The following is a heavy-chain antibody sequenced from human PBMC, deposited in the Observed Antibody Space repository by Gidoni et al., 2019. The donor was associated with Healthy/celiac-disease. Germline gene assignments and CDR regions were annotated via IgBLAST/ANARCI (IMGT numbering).Heavy chain of an antibody. CDR2: ISGSGGST. V-gene: IGHV3-23*04. D-gene: IGHD3-3*01. CDR3: ACHGDITIFGVETYYYGMDV. Sequence: EVQLVESGGGLVQPGGSLRLSCAASGFTFSSYAMSWVRQAPGKGLEWVSAISGSGGSTYYADSVKGRFTISRDNSKNTLYLQMNSLRAEDTAVYYCACHGDITIFGVETYYYGMDVWGQGTTVTVSS. CDR1: GFTFSSYA. J-gene: IGHJ6*02.